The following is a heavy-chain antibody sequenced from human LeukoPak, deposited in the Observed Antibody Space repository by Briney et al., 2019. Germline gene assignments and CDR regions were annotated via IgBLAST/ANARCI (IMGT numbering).Heavy chain of an antibody. CDR3: AKREHGGAGYGTFDY. D-gene: IGHD6-13*01. Sequence: ASVKVSCKASGYTFTDYYMHWVRQAPGQGLEWMGRINPNSGGTNYAQKFQGRVTMTRDTSISTAYMELSRLRSDDTAVYYCAKREHGGAGYGTFDYWGQETLVTVSS. J-gene: IGHJ4*02. V-gene: IGHV1-2*06. CDR2: INPNSGGT. CDR1: GYTFTDYY.